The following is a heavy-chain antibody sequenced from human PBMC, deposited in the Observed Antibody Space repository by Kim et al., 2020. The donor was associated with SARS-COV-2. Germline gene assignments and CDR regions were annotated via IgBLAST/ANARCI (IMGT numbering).Heavy chain of an antibody. D-gene: IGHD6-19*01. J-gene: IGHJ3*02. V-gene: IGHV4-59*01. CDR3: ARDPQWLGAFDI. Sequence: TYNPSLKSRVTISVDTSKNQFSLKLSSVTAADTAVYYGARDPQWLGAFDIWGQGTMVTVSS.